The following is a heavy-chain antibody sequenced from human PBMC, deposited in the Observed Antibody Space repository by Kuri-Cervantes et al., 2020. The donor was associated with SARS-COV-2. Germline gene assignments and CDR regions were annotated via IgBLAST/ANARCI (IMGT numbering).Heavy chain of an antibody. CDR3: AIHYDYVWGSSWFDY. V-gene: IGHV4-59*08. D-gene: IGHD3-16*01. Sequence: SETLSLTCNVSGGSISTSYWSWIRQPPGKGLEWIGYIYYSGTTYYNPSLKGRVTISVDTSKNQFSLKLSSVTAADTAVYYCAIHYDYVWGSSWFDYWGQGTLVTGSS. CDR2: IYYSGTT. CDR1: GGSISTSY. J-gene: IGHJ4*02.